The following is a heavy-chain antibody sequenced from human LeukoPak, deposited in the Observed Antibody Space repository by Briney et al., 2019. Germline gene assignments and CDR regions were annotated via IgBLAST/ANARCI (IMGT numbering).Heavy chain of an antibody. J-gene: IGHJ4*02. Sequence: ASVKVSCKASGYTFTGYYMHWVRQAPGQGLEWMGWINPNSGGTNYAQRFQGRVTMTRDTSISTAYMERNRLRSDDTAVYYCARDRDYGSGIFDYWGQGTLVTVSS. CDR1: GYTFTGYY. V-gene: IGHV1-2*02. D-gene: IGHD3-10*01. CDR2: INPNSGGT. CDR3: ARDRDYGSGIFDY.